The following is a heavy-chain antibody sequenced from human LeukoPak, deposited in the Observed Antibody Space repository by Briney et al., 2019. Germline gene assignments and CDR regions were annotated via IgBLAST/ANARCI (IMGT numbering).Heavy chain of an antibody. J-gene: IGHJ4*02. Sequence: SETLSLTCTVSGGSISSYYWSWIRQPPGKGLEWIGYIYYSGSTNYNPSLKSRVTISVDTSKNQFSLKLSSVTAADTAVYYCAKQWLVQSSSDYWGQGTLVTVSS. D-gene: IGHD6-19*01. V-gene: IGHV4-59*01. CDR1: GGSISSYY. CDR3: AKQWLVQSSSDY. CDR2: IYYSGST.